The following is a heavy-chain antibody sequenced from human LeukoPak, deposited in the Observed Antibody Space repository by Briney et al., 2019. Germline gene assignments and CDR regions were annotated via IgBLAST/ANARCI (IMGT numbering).Heavy chain of an antibody. CDR2: IRQDGGQK. V-gene: IGHV3-7*01. CDR3: AREGLTGYRYNWIDP. D-gene: IGHD3-9*01. Sequence: GGSLRLSCAASGFSPISYWMTWVRQAPGKGLEWVANIRQDGGQKYYVDSVRGRFTISRDNAKNSLYLQMNSLSAEDTAAYYCAREGLTGYRYNWIDPWGQGTLVTVSS. J-gene: IGHJ5*02. CDR1: GFSPISYW.